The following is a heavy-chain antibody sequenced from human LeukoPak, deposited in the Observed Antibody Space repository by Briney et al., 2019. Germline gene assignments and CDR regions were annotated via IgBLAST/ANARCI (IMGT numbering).Heavy chain of an antibody. J-gene: IGHJ4*02. CDR3: ARAPTIVVVPAAILTAYFDY. Sequence: SETLSLTCTVSGGSISRGGYYWSWIRQHPGKGLEWIGYIYYSGSTCYNPSLKSRVTISVDTSKNQFSLKLSSVTAADTAVYYCARAPTIVVVPAAILTAYFDYWGQGTLVTVSS. V-gene: IGHV4-31*03. CDR1: GGSISRGGYY. CDR2: IYYSGST. D-gene: IGHD2-2*01.